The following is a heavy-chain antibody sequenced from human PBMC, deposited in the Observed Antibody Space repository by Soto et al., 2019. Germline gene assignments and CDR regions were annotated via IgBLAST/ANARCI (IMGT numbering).Heavy chain of an antibody. V-gene: IGHV5-10-1*01. CDR1: GYIFTNYW. CDR2: IDPRDSYA. Sequence: GESLKISCKASGYIFTNYWISWVRQMPGKGLEWMGRIDPRDSYANYNPSFQGHVTISADKSITTAYLHWSNLKASDTAIYYCARHANLPPPFDLWGQGTLVTVSS. J-gene: IGHJ4*02. CDR3: ARHANLPPPFDL.